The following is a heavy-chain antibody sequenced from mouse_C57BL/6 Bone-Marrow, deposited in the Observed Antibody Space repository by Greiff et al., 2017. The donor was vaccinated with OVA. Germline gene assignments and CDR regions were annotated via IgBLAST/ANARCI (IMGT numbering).Heavy chain of an antibody. CDR2: IHPNSGST. J-gene: IGHJ3*01. CDR3: ARPPHYYGSSPFAY. CDR1: GYTFTSYW. D-gene: IGHD1-1*01. V-gene: IGHV1-64*01. Sequence: QVQLQQPGAELVKPGASVKLSCKASGYTFTSYWMHWVKQRPGQGLEWIGMIHPNSGSTNYNEKFKSKATLTVDKSSSTAYMQLSSLTSEDSAVXYCARPPHYYGSSPFAYWGQGTLVTVSA.